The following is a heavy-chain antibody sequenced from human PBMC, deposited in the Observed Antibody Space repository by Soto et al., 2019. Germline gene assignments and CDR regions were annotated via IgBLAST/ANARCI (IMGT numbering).Heavy chain of an antibody. Sequence: SETLSLTCTVSGGSISSYYWSWIRQPPGKGLEWIGYIYYSGSTNYNPSLKSRVTISVDTSKNQFSLKLSSVTAADTAVYYCAKNDYGNLSTFDYGGQGPLVTVSS. CDR3: AKNDYGNLSTFDY. CDR1: GGSISSYY. J-gene: IGHJ4*02. CDR2: IYYSGST. D-gene: IGHD4-17*01. V-gene: IGHV4-59*01.